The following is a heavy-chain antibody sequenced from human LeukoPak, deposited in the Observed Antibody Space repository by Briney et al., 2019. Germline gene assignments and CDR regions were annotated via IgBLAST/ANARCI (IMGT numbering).Heavy chain of an antibody. Sequence: ASVNDSFKSTGYTLTRYGSSWVRQPPGQGLEWMGWISAYNGNTNYAQKLQGRVTMTTDTSTSTAYMELRSLRSDDTAVYYCARDQGSTLTKKRVDDCGQGTLVTVSS. CDR3: ARDQGSTLTKKRVDD. V-gene: IGHV1-18*01. J-gene: IGHJ4*02. CDR1: GYTLTRYG. D-gene: IGHD2-8*01. CDR2: ISAYNGNT.